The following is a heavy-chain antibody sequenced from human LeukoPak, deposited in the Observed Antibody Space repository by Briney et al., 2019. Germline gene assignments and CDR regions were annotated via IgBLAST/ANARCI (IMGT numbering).Heavy chain of an antibody. J-gene: IGHJ4*02. Sequence: ASVKVSCKASGGTFSSYAISWVRQAPGQGLEWMGGIIPIFGTANYAQKFQGRVTITADESTSTAYMELSSLRSEDTAVYYCASGEYYYDSSGYYSPFDYWGQGTLVTVSS. CDR2: IIPIFGTA. D-gene: IGHD3-22*01. V-gene: IGHV1-69*01. CDR3: ASGEYYYDSSGYYSPFDY. CDR1: GGTFSSYA.